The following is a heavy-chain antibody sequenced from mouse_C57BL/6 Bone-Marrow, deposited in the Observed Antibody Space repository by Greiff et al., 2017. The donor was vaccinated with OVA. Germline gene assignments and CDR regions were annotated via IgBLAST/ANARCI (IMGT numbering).Heavy chain of an antibody. D-gene: IGHD1-1*01. J-gene: IGHJ2*01. Sequence: VQLQQSGPELVKPGASVKISCKASGYSFTGYYMNWVKQSPEKSLEWIGEINPSTGGTTYNQKFKAKATLTVDKSSSTAYMQLKSLTSEDSAVYYCARSSGSSCLFAYWGQGTTLTVSS. CDR2: INPSTGGT. V-gene: IGHV1-42*01. CDR3: ARSSGSSCLFAY. CDR1: GYSFTGYY.